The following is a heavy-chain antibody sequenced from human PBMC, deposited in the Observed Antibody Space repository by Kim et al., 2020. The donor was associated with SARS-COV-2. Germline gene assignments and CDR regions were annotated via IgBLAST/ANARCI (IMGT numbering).Heavy chain of an antibody. V-gene: IGHV3-23*01. Sequence: GGSLRLSCAASGFTFSSYAMSWVRQAPGKGLEWVSAISGSGGSTYYADSGKGRFTISRDNSKNTLYLQMNSLRAEDTAVYYCANSKVLLWPLDYWGQGTLVTVSS. J-gene: IGHJ4*02. D-gene: IGHD3-10*01. CDR2: ISGSGGST. CDR1: GFTFSSYA. CDR3: ANSKVLLWPLDY.